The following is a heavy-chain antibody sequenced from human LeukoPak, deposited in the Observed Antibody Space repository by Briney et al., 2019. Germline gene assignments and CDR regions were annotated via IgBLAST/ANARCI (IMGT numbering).Heavy chain of an antibody. Sequence: QAGGSLRLSCAASGFSVCTKYMIWRRQAPGRGLEWVSIINVVGDTYYADSVKGRFTISRDTCKNTVYLQMDNLRAEDTAVYYCARGQGFRLDLWGQGTLVTVPS. J-gene: IGHJ5*02. V-gene: IGHV3-53*01. CDR3: ARGQGFRLDL. D-gene: IGHD3-10*01. CDR1: GFSVCTKY. CDR2: INVVGDT.